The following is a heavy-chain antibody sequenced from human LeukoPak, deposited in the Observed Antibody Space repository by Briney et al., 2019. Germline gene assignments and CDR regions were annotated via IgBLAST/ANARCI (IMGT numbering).Heavy chain of an antibody. CDR1: GGSISSGGYY. D-gene: IGHD5-12*01. CDR2: IYYSGTT. J-gene: IGHJ4*02. V-gene: IGHV4-31*03. Sequence: PSQTLSLTCTVSGGSISSGGYYWSWIRQYPGKGLEWIGYIYYSGTTYYNPSLKSRVTMSVDTSKNQFSLKLSSVTAADTAVYYCARGLRLYSGYDFLRYWGQGTLVTVSS. CDR3: ARGLRLYSGYDFLRY.